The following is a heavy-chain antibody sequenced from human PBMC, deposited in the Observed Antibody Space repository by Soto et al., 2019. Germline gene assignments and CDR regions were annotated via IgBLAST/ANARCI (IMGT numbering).Heavy chain of an antibody. J-gene: IGHJ4*02. CDR3: ARDREYYESSGLYFDY. V-gene: IGHV4-59*01. D-gene: IGHD3-22*01. Sequence: PSETLSLTCSVSGGSISDYYWGWIRQPPGKGLEWIGYIYYGWNTNYNPSLKSRVTISVDTSKNQFSLKLISVTAADTAVYYCARDREYYESSGLYFDYWGQGTLVTVSS. CDR1: GGSISDYY. CDR2: IYYGWNT.